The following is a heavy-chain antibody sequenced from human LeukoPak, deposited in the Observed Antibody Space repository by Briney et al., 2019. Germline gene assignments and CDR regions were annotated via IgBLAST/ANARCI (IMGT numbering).Heavy chain of an antibody. CDR2: LNSDGTTI. CDR1: GFTFSGYW. V-gene: IGHV3-74*01. CDR3: VRGAGGPRNYVLDY. Sequence: GGSLRLSCVASGFTFSGYWMHWVRQAPGMGLVWVSRLNSDGTTIYYADSVKGRFTISRDNAKNTVYLQMSGLRDDDTALYFCVRGAGGPRNYVLDYWGQGALVSVSS. J-gene: IGHJ4*02. D-gene: IGHD3-10*02.